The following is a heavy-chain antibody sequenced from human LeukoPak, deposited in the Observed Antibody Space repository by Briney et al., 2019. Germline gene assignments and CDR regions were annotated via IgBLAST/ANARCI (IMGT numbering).Heavy chain of an antibody. V-gene: IGHV3-48*03. Sequence: GGSLRLSCAASGFTFSDCEMNWVRQAPGKGLEWVSYISTSGRKIYYADSVKGRFTISRDNAKNSVYLQMNSLTADDTAIYFCAKGPRDPSEFCSRGTCAPTYDVWGQGTLVTVSS. CDR1: GFTFSDCE. J-gene: IGHJ4*02. D-gene: IGHD2-15*01. CDR2: ISTSGRKI. CDR3: AKGPRDPSEFCSRGTCAPTYDV.